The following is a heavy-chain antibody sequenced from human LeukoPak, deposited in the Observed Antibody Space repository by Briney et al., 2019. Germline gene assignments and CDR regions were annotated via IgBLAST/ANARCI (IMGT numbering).Heavy chain of an antibody. CDR3: AKDEATSGGGLAS. Sequence: GGSLRLSCAASGFTVNGTHMSWVRQAPGKGLEWVSAMYTGGTTYYADSVMGRFTVSRDNSRNTVFLHMNSLRVDDTAVYYCAKDEATSGGGLASWGQGTLVTVSS. CDR1: GFTVNGTH. V-gene: IGHV3-53*01. D-gene: IGHD3-16*01. J-gene: IGHJ4*02. CDR2: MYTGGTT.